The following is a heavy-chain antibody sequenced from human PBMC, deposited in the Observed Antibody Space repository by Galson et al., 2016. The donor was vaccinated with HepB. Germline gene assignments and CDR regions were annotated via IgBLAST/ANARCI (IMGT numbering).Heavy chain of an antibody. D-gene: IGHD3-22*01. CDR2: ISASGDTA. CDR3: AREVSHFDY. Sequence: SLRLSCAASGFAFSDYTMNWVRQAPGKGLEWVSTISASGDTAYYADSVKGRFTVSRDNSRNTLYLQMNSLRAEDTAVYYCAREVSHFDYWGQGTLVTVSS. J-gene: IGHJ4*02. V-gene: IGHV3-23*01. CDR1: GFAFSDYT.